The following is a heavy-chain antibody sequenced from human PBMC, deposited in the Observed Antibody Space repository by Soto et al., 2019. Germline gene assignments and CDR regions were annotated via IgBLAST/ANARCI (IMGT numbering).Heavy chain of an antibody. CDR2: IIPLFGTT. CDR3: ARAHGSSWYNWFDP. V-gene: IGHV1-69*01. D-gene: IGHD6-13*01. J-gene: IGHJ5*02. Sequence: QVLLVQSGAELKKPGSSVKVSSKASGGTFSSYGISWVRQAPGRGLEWMGGIIPLFGTTNYAQKFRGRVTVTADESTSTAYMELRGLRFEDTAVYYCARAHGSSWYNWFDPWGQGTLVTVSS. CDR1: GGTFSSYG.